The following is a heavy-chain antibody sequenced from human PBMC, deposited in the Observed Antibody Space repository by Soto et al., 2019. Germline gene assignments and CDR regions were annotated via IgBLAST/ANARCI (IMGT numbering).Heavy chain of an antibody. Sequence: QVQLVQSGAEVKKPGSSVKVSCKASGGTFSSYAISWVRQAPGQGLEWMGGIIPIFGTANYAQKFQGRVTIPADESKSTAYMELSSLRSEDTAVYYCSDPYGSGSYYNGFDYWGQGTLVTVSS. V-gene: IGHV1-69*12. J-gene: IGHJ4*02. CDR2: IIPIFGTA. CDR3: SDPYGSGSYYNGFDY. D-gene: IGHD3-10*01. CDR1: GGTFSSYA.